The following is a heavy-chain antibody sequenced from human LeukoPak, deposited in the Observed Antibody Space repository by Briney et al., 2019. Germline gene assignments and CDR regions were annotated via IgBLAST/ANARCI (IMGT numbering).Heavy chain of an antibody. CDR3: AREEVPAAIRAFDI. CDR1: GYTFTGYY. Sequence: GASVKVSCKASGYTFTGYYMHWGRQAPGQGLEWMGWINPNSGGTNYAQKFQGRVTMTRDTSISTAYTELSRLRSDDTAVYYCAREEVPAAIRAFDIWGQGTMVTVSS. CDR2: INPNSGGT. J-gene: IGHJ3*02. D-gene: IGHD2-2*01. V-gene: IGHV1-2*02.